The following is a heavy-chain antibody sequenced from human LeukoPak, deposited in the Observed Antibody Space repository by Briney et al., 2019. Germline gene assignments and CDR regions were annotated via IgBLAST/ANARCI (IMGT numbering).Heavy chain of an antibody. Sequence: ASVKVSCKASGYTFTSYYMHWVRQAPGQGLEWMGLINPSGGSTSYAQKFQGRVTMTRDTSTSTVYMELSSLRSEDTAVYYCARGSADYDILTDYYFDYWGQGTLVTVSS. CDR1: GYTFTSYY. CDR2: INPSGGST. D-gene: IGHD3-9*01. J-gene: IGHJ4*02. V-gene: IGHV1-46*01. CDR3: ARGSADYDILTDYYFDY.